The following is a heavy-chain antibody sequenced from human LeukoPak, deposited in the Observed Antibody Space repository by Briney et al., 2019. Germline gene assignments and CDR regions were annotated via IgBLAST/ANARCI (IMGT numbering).Heavy chain of an antibody. CDR3: ARYLDTVTFDY. V-gene: IGHV4-59*08. J-gene: IGHJ4*02. CDR1: GGSISLWQ. CDR2: IYYSGST. D-gene: IGHD4-17*01. Sequence: PAETLSLTCTVSGGSISLWQWNWIRQPPGKGLEWIGYIYYSGSTNYNPSLKSRVTISVDTSKNQFSLKLSSVTAADTAVYYCARYLDTVTFDYWGQGTLVTVSS.